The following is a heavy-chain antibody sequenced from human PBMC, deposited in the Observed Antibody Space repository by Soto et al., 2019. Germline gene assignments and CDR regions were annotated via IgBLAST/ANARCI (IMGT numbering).Heavy chain of an antibody. CDR3: ARGGVSTPPWPVPFDY. CDR2: ISYDGSNK. J-gene: IGHJ4*02. CDR1: GFTFSNLA. D-gene: IGHD3-10*01. Sequence: GGSLRLSCAASGFTFSNLAMHRVRQAPGKGLEWVAVISYDGSNKYSADSVKGRFTISRDNSKNTLFLQMNSLRAEDTAVYYCARGGVSTPPWPVPFDYWGQGTLVTVSS. V-gene: IGHV3-30-3*01.